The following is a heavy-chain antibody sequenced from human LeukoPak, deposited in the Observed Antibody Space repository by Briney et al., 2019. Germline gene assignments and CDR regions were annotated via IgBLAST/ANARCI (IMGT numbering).Heavy chain of an antibody. D-gene: IGHD6-13*01. CDR1: GGSISSYY. Sequence: SETLSLTCTVSGGSISSYYWSWIRQPPGKGLEWIGYIYYSGSTNYNPSLKSRVTISVDTSKNQFSLKLSSVTAADTAVYYCARGKQQPTDWGQGTLVTVSS. CDR3: ARGKQQPTD. CDR2: IYYSGST. J-gene: IGHJ4*02. V-gene: IGHV4-59*01.